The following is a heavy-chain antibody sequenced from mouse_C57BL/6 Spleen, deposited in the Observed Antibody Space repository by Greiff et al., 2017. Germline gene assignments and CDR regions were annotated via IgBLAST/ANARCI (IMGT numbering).Heavy chain of an antibody. CDR3: ARRDYDGVRTMAMDY. J-gene: IGHJ4*01. V-gene: IGHV1-54*01. D-gene: IGHD2-4*01. CDR1: GYAFTNYL. Sequence: VQLQESGAELVRPGTSVKVSCKASGYAFTNYLIEWVKQRPGQGLEWIGVINPGSGGTNYNEKFKGKATLTADKSSSTAYMQLSSLTSEDSAVYFCARRDYDGVRTMAMDYWGQGTSVTVSS. CDR2: INPGSGGT.